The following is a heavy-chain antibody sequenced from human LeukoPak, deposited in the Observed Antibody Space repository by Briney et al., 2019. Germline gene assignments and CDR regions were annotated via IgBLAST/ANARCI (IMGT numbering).Heavy chain of an antibody. Sequence: GGSLRLSCAASGFTFSIHAMSWVRQAPGEGLEWVSAIRGGGGSTYYADSVKGRFTISRDNSKNTLYLRMNSLRAEDTSVYYCAKDPSRPLWFGEPHDYWGQGTLVTVSS. CDR3: AKDPSRPLWFGEPHDY. V-gene: IGHV3-23*01. CDR1: GFTFSIHA. J-gene: IGHJ4*02. CDR2: IRGGGGST. D-gene: IGHD3-10*01.